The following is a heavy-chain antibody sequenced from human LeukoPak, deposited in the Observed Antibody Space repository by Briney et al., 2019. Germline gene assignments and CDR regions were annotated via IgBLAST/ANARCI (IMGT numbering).Heavy chain of an antibody. CDR1: GYTFINYD. V-gene: IGHV1-18*01. CDR2: ISTYNGNT. D-gene: IGHD5-12*01. CDR3: ARDRRGYDYSDY. Sequence: ASVKVSCKASGYTFINYDFSWVRQAPGQGLEWMGWISTYNGNTNYAQKLQGRVTMTTDTSTSTAYMELRSLRSDDTAVYYCARDRRGYDYSDYWGQGTLVTVSS. J-gene: IGHJ4*02.